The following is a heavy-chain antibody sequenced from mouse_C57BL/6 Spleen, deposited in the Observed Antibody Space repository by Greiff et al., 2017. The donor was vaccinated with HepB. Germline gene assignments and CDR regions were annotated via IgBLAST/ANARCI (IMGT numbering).Heavy chain of an antibody. CDR1: GFTFTDSY. CDR2: IRNKANGYTT. CDR3: ARFYDYDDYAMDY. Sequence: DVKLVESGGGLVQPGGSLSLSCAASGFTFTDSYMSWVRQPPGKALEWLGFIRNKANGYTTEYSASVKGRFTISRDNSQSILYLQMNALRAEDSATYYCARFYDYDDYAMDYWGQGTSVTVSS. D-gene: IGHD2-4*01. J-gene: IGHJ4*01. V-gene: IGHV7-3*01.